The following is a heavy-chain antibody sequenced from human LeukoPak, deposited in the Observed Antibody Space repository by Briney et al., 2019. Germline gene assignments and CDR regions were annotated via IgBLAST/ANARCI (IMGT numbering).Heavy chain of an antibody. V-gene: IGHV5-51*01. J-gene: IGHJ3*02. Sequence: GESLTISCRGSGYSFTTYWIGWVRQMPGKGLEWTGIIYPGDSDTRYSPSFQGQVTISADKSINTAYLQWSSLKASDTAIYYCARTYGSGTYYNRVGAFDIWGQGTMVTVSS. D-gene: IGHD3-10*01. CDR3: ARTYGSGTYYNRVGAFDI. CDR1: GYSFTTYW. CDR2: IYPGDSDT.